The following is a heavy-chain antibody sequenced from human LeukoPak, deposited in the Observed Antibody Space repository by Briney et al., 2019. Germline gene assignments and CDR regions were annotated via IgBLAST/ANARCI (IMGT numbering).Heavy chain of an antibody. Sequence: GGSLRLSCAASGFTFSVYSMNWVRQAPGKGLEWVSSISRSGSYVYHTDSVKGRFTVSRDDAKNSLYLQMNSLRAEDTAVYYCVRALRYSSSWYYFDYWGQGTLVTVSS. D-gene: IGHD6-13*01. V-gene: IGHV3-21*01. CDR3: VRALRYSSSWYYFDY. CDR1: GFTFSVYS. J-gene: IGHJ4*02. CDR2: ISRSGSYV.